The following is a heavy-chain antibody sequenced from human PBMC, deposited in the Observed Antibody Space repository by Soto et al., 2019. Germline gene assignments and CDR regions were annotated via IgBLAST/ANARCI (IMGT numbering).Heavy chain of an antibody. J-gene: IGHJ6*02. V-gene: IGHV3-23*01. CDR3: AKRFAAQRRYCPYYGMDV. CDR1: GFTFNRYA. Sequence: PGGSLRLSCTVSGFTFNRYAMSWVRQAPGRGLQWVSTISSSGVTTDYADSVRGRSTVSRDNSKNTLYLQMNSLSADDTAVYYCAKRFAAQRRYCPYYGMDVWGPGITVTVSS. D-gene: IGHD6-6*01. CDR2: ISSSGVTT.